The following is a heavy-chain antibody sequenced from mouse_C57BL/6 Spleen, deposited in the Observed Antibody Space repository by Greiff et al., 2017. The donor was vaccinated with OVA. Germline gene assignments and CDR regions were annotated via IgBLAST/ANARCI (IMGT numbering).Heavy chain of an antibody. V-gene: IGHV3-6*01. J-gene: IGHJ4*01. D-gene: IGHD2-1*01. CDR3: ARGDYGRGPHYAMDY. CDR2: ISYDGSN. Sequence: EVKLQESGPGLVKPSQSLSLPCSVTGYSITSGYSWYWLRPLPGNKLEWIGYISYDGSNNYNPSVTNRVAITRDKSKNQCYLKLKSVTTEDTATYYCARGDYGRGPHYAMDYWGQGTSVTVSS. CDR1: GYSITSGYS.